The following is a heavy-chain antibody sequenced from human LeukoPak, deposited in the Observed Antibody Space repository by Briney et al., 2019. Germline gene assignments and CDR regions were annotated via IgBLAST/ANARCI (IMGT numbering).Heavy chain of an antibody. D-gene: IGHD1-26*01. CDR1: GGSFSNYI. V-gene: IGHV4-34*01. CDR2: VLQGGVT. CDR3: ARGGRGTYMRH. J-gene: IGHJ4*02. Sequence: SETLSLTCGVSGGSFSNYIWSWVRQPPGKGLEWIGEVLQGGVTNYNSSLKSRVTMSMDTSKNQFHLDLTSVTAADAGQYFCARGGRGTYMRHWGQGILVTVSS.